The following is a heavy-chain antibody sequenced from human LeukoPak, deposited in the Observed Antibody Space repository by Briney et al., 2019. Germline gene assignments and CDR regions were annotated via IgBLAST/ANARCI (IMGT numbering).Heavy chain of an antibody. Sequence: SQTLSLTCVVSGDSVFNNNVAWNWIRQSPSGGLEWLGRTYFRSEWYTDYAVSVKSRITIGPDASKNQFSLRVISVTPEDTAVYYCARAEEGKYAFAIWGKGTRVIVSS. V-gene: IGHV6-1*01. J-gene: IGHJ3*02. CDR3: ARAEEGKYAFAI. CDR1: GDSVFNNNVA. CDR2: TYFRSEWYT.